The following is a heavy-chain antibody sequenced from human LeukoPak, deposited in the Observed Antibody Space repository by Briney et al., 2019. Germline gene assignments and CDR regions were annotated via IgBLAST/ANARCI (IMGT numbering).Heavy chain of an antibody. J-gene: IGHJ6*02. D-gene: IGHD3-10*01. CDR3: ARARWYYYGSGSYYRPDGMDV. CDR2: ISYDGSNK. Sequence: GGSLRLSCAASGFSFSSYAMHWVRQAPGKGLEWVAVISYDGSNKYYADSVKGRFTISRDNSKNTLYLQMNSLRAEDTAVYYCARARWYYYGSGSYYRPDGMDVWGQGTTVTVCS. CDR1: GFSFSSYA. V-gene: IGHV3-30-3*01.